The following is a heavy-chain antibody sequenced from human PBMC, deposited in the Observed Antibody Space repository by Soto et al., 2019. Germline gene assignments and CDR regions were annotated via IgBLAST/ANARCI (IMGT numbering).Heavy chain of an antibody. V-gene: IGHV4-34*01. D-gene: IGHD3-16*01. CDR1: SGSFSGHY. J-gene: IGHJ4*02. CDR2: IYHGLSI. CDR3: ARHGGYFFDY. Sequence: QVQLQQWGAGLLKPSETLSLTCAVYSGSFSGHYWSWIRQPPGKDLEWIGEIYHGLSIVYNPALMSRVTITGDSSKNQFSLKLSSVTAADTAVYYCARHGGYFFDYWGQGTLVTVSS.